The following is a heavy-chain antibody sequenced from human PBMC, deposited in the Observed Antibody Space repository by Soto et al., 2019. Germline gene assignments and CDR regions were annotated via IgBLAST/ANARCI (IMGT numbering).Heavy chain of an antibody. V-gene: IGHV1-3*01. CDR3: ASGGVVVPAARLAWFEP. J-gene: IGHJ5*02. CDR2: INAGNGNT. CDR1: VYTFTSHA. Sequence: ASGKVSCKASVYTFTSHAMHWVRQAPGQRLEWMGWINAGNGNTKYSQKFQGRVTITRDTSARTVYMVLSSLRSEDTAVSYCASGGVVVPAARLAWFEPWGQGTLVTVSS. D-gene: IGHD2-2*01.